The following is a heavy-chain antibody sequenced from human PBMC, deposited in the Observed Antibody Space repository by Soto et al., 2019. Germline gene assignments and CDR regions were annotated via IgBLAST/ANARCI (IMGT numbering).Heavy chain of an antibody. V-gene: IGHV3-21*01. J-gene: IGHJ6*02. Sequence: GGSLRLSCAASGFTFSSYSMNWVRQAPGKGLEWVSSISSSSSYIYYADSVKGRFTISRDNAKNSLYLQMNSLRAEDTAVYYCARFEGMGGWNDVQVEPYYYYGMDVWGQGTTVTVSS. CDR2: ISSSSSYI. CDR3: ARFEGMGGWNDVQVEPYYYYGMDV. D-gene: IGHD1-1*01. CDR1: GFTFSSYS.